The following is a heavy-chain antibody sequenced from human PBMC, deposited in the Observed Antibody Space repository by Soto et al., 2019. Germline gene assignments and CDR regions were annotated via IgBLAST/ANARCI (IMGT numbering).Heavy chain of an antibody. Sequence: ASVKVSCKASGYTFTSYGISWVRQAPGQGLEWMGWISAYNGNTNYAQKLQGRVTMTTDTSTSTAYMELRSLRSDDTAVYYCARGGDYDFWSGTVRMDVWGQGTTVTVSS. D-gene: IGHD3-3*01. CDR2: ISAYNGNT. V-gene: IGHV1-18*01. CDR3: ARGGDYDFWSGTVRMDV. CDR1: GYTFTSYG. J-gene: IGHJ6*02.